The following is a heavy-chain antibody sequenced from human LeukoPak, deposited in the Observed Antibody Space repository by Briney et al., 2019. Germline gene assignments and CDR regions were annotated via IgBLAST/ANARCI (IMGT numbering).Heavy chain of an antibody. CDR3: AKDRSPYSVGL. J-gene: IGHJ4*02. Sequence: GGSLRLSCAASGFTFSSYSMNWVRQAPGKGLEWVSSISSSSSYIYYADSVKGRFTISRDNSKNTLYLQMNSLGAEDTAVYYCAKDRSPYSVGLWGQGTLVTVSS. CDR1: GFTFSSYS. CDR2: ISSSSSYI. D-gene: IGHD1-26*01. V-gene: IGHV3-21*04.